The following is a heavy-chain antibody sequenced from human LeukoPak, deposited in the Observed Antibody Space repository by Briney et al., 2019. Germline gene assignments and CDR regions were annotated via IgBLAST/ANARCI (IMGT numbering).Heavy chain of an antibody. Sequence: TSVKVSCKASGYTFTSYDINWVRQATGQGLEWMGWMNPNSGNTGYAQKFQGRVTMTRNTSISTAYMELSSLRSEDTAVYYCAREAIVGAYYYMDVWGKGTTVTVSS. J-gene: IGHJ6*03. V-gene: IGHV1-8*01. CDR1: GYTFTSYD. D-gene: IGHD1-26*01. CDR3: AREAIVGAYYYMDV. CDR2: MNPNSGNT.